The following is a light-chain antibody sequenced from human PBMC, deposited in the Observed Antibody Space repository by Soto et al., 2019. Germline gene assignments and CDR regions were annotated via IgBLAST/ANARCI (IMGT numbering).Light chain of an antibody. CDR1: RSISNY. J-gene: IGKJ2*02. V-gene: IGKV1-39*01. Sequence: DIQMTQSPSSLSASVGDRVTITCRASRSISNYLNWYQQKTGKAPQVLIYGASSLQSGVPSRFSASGSGTDFTLTINSLQPEDFAVYYCQQRGKWPSTFGPGTKVE. CDR3: QQRGKWPST. CDR2: GAS.